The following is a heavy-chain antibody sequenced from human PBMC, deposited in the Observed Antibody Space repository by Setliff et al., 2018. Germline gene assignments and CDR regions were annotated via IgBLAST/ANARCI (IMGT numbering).Heavy chain of an antibody. CDR3: AREGYCSTTTCFGILDY. D-gene: IGHD2-2*01. CDR2: INPHSGGT. Sequence: ASVKVSCKASGYSFTDYYIHWVRQAPGQGLEWVGWINPHSGGTTFARKFQGRVTMTRDTSISTAHMELSSLRSDDTAVYYCAREGYCSTTTCFGILDYWGQGTLVTVSS. CDR1: GYSFTDYY. V-gene: IGHV1-2*02. J-gene: IGHJ4*02.